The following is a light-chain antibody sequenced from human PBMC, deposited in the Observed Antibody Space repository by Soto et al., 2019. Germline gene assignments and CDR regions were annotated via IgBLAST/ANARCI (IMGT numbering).Light chain of an antibody. Sequence: DIQMTQSPSSLSASGGDRITISCQASQGISRELNWYQQKPGKGPELLIYGASNLHTGVPSRFSGSASTSGPGTHFSLTITALQPEDVATYYCQQYRSLPLTFGGGTKVEI. J-gene: IGKJ4*01. CDR3: QQYRSLPLT. V-gene: IGKV1-33*01. CDR2: GAS. CDR1: QGISRE.